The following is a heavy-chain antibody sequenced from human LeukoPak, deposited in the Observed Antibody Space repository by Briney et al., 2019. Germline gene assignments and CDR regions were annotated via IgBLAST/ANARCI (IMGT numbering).Heavy chain of an antibody. D-gene: IGHD3-22*01. J-gene: IGHJ3*02. V-gene: IGHV3-20*04. CDR1: GFTFEDYG. CDR3: AREEEYYYDSSGYYAFDI. Sequence: GGSLRLSCAASGFTFEDYGMTWVRHAPGKGLEWVSNINWNGDSTDYADSVKGRFTISRDNAKNSLFLQMNSLRAEDTALYYCAREEEYYYDSSGYYAFDIWGQGTMVTVSS. CDR2: INWNGDST.